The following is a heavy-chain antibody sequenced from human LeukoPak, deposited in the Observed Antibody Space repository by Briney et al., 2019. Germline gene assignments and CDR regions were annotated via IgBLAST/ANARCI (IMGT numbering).Heavy chain of an antibody. CDR3: ARVADGWYGYYYYYMDV. J-gene: IGHJ6*03. D-gene: IGHD6-19*01. Sequence: GGSLRLSCAASGFTFSSYSMNWVRQAPGKGPEWVSSISSSSSYIYYADSVKGRFTISRDNAKNSLYLQKNSLRAEDTAVYCCARVADGWYGYYYYYMDVWGKGTTVTVSS. V-gene: IGHV3-21*01. CDR2: ISSSSSYI. CDR1: GFTFSSYS.